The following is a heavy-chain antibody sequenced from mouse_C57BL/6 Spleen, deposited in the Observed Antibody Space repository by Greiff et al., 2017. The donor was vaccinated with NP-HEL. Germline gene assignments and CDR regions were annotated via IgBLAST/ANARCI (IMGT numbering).Heavy chain of an antibody. CDR2: IRSKSNNYAT. Sequence: EVQGVESGGGLVQPKGSLKLSCAASGFSFNTYAMNWVRQAPGKGLEWVARIRSKSNNYATYYADSVKDRFTISRDDSESMLYLKMNNLKTEDTAMYYCVRQRDYKEDAMDYWGQGTSVTVSS. V-gene: IGHV10-1*01. D-gene: IGHD2-12*01. CDR3: VRQRDYKEDAMDY. CDR1: GFSFNTYA. J-gene: IGHJ4*01.